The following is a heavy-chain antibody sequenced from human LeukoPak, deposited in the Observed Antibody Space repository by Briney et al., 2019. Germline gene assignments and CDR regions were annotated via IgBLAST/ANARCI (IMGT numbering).Heavy chain of an antibody. CDR3: ARDTVVVAATNWFDP. Sequence: ASVKVSCKASGYTFTGYYMHWVRQAPGQGLEWMGWINTNTGNPTYAQGFTGRFVFSLDTSVSTAYLQISSLKAEDTAVYYCARDTVVVAATNWFDPWGQGTLVTVSS. V-gene: IGHV7-4-1*02. CDR1: GYTFTGYY. J-gene: IGHJ5*02. CDR2: INTNTGNP. D-gene: IGHD2-15*01.